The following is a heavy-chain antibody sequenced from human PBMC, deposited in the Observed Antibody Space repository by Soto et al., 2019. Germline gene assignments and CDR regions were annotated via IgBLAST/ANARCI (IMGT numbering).Heavy chain of an antibody. Sequence: EVQLLESGGGLVQPGGSLRLSCAASGISFSNYAMNWVRQAPGKGLEWVSGISGSSVATYYADFVKGRFTISRDNSKNTLYLQMNSLRAEDTAVYYCARDPPYFYDSRVYLVMAFDIWGQGTMVTVSS. CDR2: ISGSSVAT. CDR1: GISFSNYA. CDR3: ARDPPYFYDSRVYLVMAFDI. D-gene: IGHD3-22*01. J-gene: IGHJ3*02. V-gene: IGHV3-23*01.